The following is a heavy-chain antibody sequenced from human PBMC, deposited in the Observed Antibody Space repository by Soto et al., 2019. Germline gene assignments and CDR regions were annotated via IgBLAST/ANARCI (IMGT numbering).Heavy chain of an antibody. CDR2: IYYSGST. J-gene: IGHJ6*03. CDR3: ARRTYDVWSGYPSYYMDV. V-gene: IGHV4-39*01. Sequence: SETLSLTCTVSGGSISSSSYYWGWIRQPPGKGLEWIGSIYYSGSTYYNPSLKSRVTISVDTSKNQFSLKLSSVTAADTAVYYCARRTYDVWSGYPSYYMDVWGKGTTVTVSS. CDR1: GGSISSSSYY. D-gene: IGHD3-3*01.